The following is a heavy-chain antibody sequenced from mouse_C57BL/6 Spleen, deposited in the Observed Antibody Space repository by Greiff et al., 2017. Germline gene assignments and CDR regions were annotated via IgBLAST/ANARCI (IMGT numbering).Heavy chain of an antibody. CDR1: GYTFTSYW. CDR3: ARGGSKRGNFDY. V-gene: IGHV1-53*01. CDR2: INPSNGGT. J-gene: IGHJ2*01. D-gene: IGHD1-1*01. Sequence: QVHVKQPGTELVKPGASVKLSCKASGYTFTSYWMHWVKQRPGQGLEWIGNINPSNGGTNYNKKFKSKATLTVDKSSSTAYMQLSSLTSEDSAVYYCARGGSKRGNFDYWGQGTTLTVSS.